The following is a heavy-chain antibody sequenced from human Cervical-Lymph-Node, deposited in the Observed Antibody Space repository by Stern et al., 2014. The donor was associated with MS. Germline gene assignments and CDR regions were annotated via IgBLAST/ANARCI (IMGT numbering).Heavy chain of an antibody. D-gene: IGHD1-26*01. Sequence: VQLVQSGPGLVKPSQTLSLTCTVSGGSISSSGYYWSWIRQPADKGLEWIGRIHDSGSTYYNPSLKSRVTISMATAKNKFSLNLPFVTAADTAVYYCATTRWDLFTWNWFDPWGQGTLVTVSS. V-gene: IGHV4-61*02. CDR2: IHDSGST. J-gene: IGHJ5*02. CDR1: GGSISSSGYY. CDR3: ATTRWDLFTWNWFDP.